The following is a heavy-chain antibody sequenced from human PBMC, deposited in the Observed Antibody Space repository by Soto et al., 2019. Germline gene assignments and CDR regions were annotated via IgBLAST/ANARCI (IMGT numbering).Heavy chain of an antibody. D-gene: IGHD3-10*01. J-gene: IGHJ6*02. Sequence: PGGSLSLSCAASGFTFSSHTMNWVRQAPGRGLEWGSYITSTSRTKYYADSLKSRFTISRDNSKDSLYLQMNSLSDADTAVYYCARRMTLVGGHYQYDAMDVWGQGTTVTVSS. V-gene: IGHV3-48*02. CDR1: GFTFSSHT. CDR3: ARRMTLVGGHYQYDAMDV. CDR2: ITSTSRTK.